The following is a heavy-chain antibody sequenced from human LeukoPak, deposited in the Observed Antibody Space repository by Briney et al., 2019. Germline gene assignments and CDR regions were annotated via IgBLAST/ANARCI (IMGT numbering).Heavy chain of an antibody. V-gene: IGHV4-4*07. CDR1: GGSISSYY. CDR2: IYTSGST. CDR3: ARTSREWIQLWLHFDY. Sequence: SETLSLTCTVSGGSISSYYWSWIRQPAGKGLEWIGRIYTSGSTNYNPSLKSRVTMSVDTSKNQFSLKLSSVTAADTAVYYCARTSREWIQLWLHFDYWGQGTLVTVSS. J-gene: IGHJ4*02. D-gene: IGHD5-18*01.